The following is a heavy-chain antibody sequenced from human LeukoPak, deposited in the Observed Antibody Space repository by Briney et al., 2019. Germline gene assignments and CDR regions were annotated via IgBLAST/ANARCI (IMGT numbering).Heavy chain of an antibody. CDR2: INHGGST. J-gene: IGHJ4*02. CDR1: GESFSGYY. V-gene: IGHV4-34*01. CDR3: AKGRWEVPDY. Sequence: SETLSLTCAVSGESFSGYYWSWFRQPPGKGLEWIGEINHGGSTNYNPSLTSRATISVDASKNQFYLRMTSVIAADTAIYYCAKGRWEVPDYWGQGTLVFVSS. D-gene: IGHD1-26*01.